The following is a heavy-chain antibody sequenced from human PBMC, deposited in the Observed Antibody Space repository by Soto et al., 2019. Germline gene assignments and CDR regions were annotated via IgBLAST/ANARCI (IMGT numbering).Heavy chain of an antibody. CDR2: FYYSWST. J-gene: IGHJ5*02. V-gene: IGHV4-31*03. CDR1: GGSISTGGYY. Sequence: SETLSLTCTVSGGSISTGGYYWNWIRQHPGKGLEWIGYFYYSWSTYYNPSLKSRVTISVNTSKNQFSLKLSSVTAADTAVYYCARSVFPWGQGTLVTVSS. CDR3: ARSVFP.